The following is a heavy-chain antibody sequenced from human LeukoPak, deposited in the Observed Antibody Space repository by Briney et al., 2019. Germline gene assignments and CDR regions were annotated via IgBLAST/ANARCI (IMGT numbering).Heavy chain of an antibody. CDR2: ISAYNGNT. Sequence: ASVKVSCKASGYTFTSYGISWVRQAPGQGLEWMGWISAYNGNTNYAQKLQGRVTMTTDTSTSTAYMELRSLRSDDTAVYYCARDRRNVVVPAVAFDYWGQGTLVTVSP. D-gene: IGHD2-2*01. CDR3: ARDRRNVVVPAVAFDY. CDR1: GYTFTSYG. V-gene: IGHV1-18*04. J-gene: IGHJ4*02.